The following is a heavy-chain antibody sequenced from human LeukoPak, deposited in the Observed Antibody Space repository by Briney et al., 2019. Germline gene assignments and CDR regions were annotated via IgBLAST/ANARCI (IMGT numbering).Heavy chain of an antibody. Sequence: GGSLRLSCAASGFIFSSYWMSWVRQAPGKGLEWVSVISSSGGRTYYADSVKGRFTISRDNSKNTLFLQMNSLRGEDTAVYYCTKHGEAYGDSKTDYWGQGTLVTVSS. CDR2: ISSSGGRT. CDR1: GFIFSSYW. CDR3: TKHGEAYGDSKTDY. D-gene: IGHD4-17*01. V-gene: IGHV3-23*01. J-gene: IGHJ4*02.